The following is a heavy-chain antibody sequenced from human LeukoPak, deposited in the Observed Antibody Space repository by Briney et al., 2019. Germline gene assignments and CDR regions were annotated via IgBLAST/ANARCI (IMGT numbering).Heavy chain of an antibody. CDR3: AREYSGPLEAFDI. Sequence: SETLSLTCTVSGYSISSGYYWSWIRQPAGKGLEWIGRIYTSGSTNYNPSLKSRVTMSVDTPKNQFSPKLSSVTAADTAVYYCAREYSGPLEAFDIWGQGTMVTVSS. CDR1: GYSISSGYY. CDR2: IYTSGST. J-gene: IGHJ3*02. V-gene: IGHV4-4*07. D-gene: IGHD1-26*01.